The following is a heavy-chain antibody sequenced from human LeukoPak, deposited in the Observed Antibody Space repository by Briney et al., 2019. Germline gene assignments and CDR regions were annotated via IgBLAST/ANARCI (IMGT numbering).Heavy chain of an antibody. J-gene: IGHJ4*02. V-gene: IGHV3-7*01. CDR1: GFTFSSYS. CDR3: TRYSYNSGPNDY. Sequence: GGSLRLSCAASGFTFSSYSMNWVRQAPGKGLEWVANIKQDGREKYYVDSVKGRFTISRDNAKNSLYLQMNSLRAEDTAVYYCTRYSYNSGPNDYWGQGTLVTVSS. CDR2: IKQDGREK. D-gene: IGHD3-10*01.